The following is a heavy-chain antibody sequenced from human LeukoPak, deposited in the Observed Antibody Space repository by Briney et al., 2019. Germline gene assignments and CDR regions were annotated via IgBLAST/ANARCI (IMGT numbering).Heavy chain of an antibody. D-gene: IGHD4-17*01. CDR1: GYTFTSYG. V-gene: IGHV1-18*01. CDR2: ISAYNGNT. J-gene: IGHJ4*02. Sequence: ASVKVSCKASGYTFTSYGISWVRQAPGQGLEWMGWISAYNGNTNYAQKLQGRVTMTTDTSTSTAYMELRSLRCDDTAVYYCARDRAGIYDYGENYFDYWGQGTLVTVSS. CDR3: ARDRAGIYDYGENYFDY.